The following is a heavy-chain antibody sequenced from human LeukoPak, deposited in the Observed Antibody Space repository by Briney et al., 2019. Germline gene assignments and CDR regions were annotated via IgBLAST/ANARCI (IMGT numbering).Heavy chain of an antibody. CDR3: ARRYYDSSGYCDY. CDR2: ISSSSSYI. Sequence: GGSLTLSCAASGFTFSSSSMNWVRQAPGKGLEWVSSISSSSSYIYYADSAKGRFTISRDNAKNSLYLQMNSLRAEDTAVYYCARRYYDSSGYCDYWGQGTLVTVSS. J-gene: IGHJ4*02. V-gene: IGHV3-21*01. D-gene: IGHD3-22*01. CDR1: GFTFSSSS.